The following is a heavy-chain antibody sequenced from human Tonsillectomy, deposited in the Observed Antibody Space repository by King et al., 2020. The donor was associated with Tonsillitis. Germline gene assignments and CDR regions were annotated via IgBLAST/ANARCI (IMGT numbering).Heavy chain of an antibody. J-gene: IGHJ1*01. D-gene: IGHD3-10*01. CDR3: ATHRLDGYLGEFLFQH. CDR2: ISYDGANT. V-gene: IGHV3-30-3*01. Sequence: VQLVESGGGVVQPGRSLRLSCAASGFTFSNYAVHWVRQAPGKGLEWVAIISYDGANTYYADSVKGRFTISRDNSKNTQSLQMNSLRVEDTAVYYCATHRLDGYLGEFLFQHWGQG. CDR1: GFTFSNYA.